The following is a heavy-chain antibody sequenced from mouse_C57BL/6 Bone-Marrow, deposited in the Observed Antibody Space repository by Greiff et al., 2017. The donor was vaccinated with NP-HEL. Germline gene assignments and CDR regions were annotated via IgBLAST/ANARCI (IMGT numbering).Heavy chain of an antibody. V-gene: IGHV5-17*01. Sequence: EVMLVESGGGLVKPGGFLKLSCAASGFTFSDYGMHWVRQAPEKGLEWVAYISSGSSTIYYADTVKGRFTISRDNAKNTLFLQMTSLRSEDTAMYYCARDRPLYAMDYWGQGTSVTVSS. CDR2: ISSGSSTI. CDR1: GFTFSDYG. J-gene: IGHJ4*01. CDR3: ARDRPLYAMDY.